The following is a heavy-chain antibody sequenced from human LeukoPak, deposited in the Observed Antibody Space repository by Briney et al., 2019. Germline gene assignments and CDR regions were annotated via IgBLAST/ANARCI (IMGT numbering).Heavy chain of an antibody. J-gene: IGHJ4*02. CDR1: GFTFGTYA. V-gene: IGHV3-23*01. CDR3: AKSSSSWSYYFNY. CDR2: ITITGSSP. D-gene: IGHD6-13*01. Sequence: GGSLRLSCAASGFTFGTYAMSWVRQAPGKGLEWVSSITITGSSPSYADSVKGRFTVSRDNSKNTLYLQMNGLRAEDTAVYFCAKSSSSWSYYFNYWGQGTLVTVSS.